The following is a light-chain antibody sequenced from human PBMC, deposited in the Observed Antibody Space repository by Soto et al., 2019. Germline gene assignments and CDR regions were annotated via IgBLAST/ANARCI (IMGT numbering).Light chain of an antibody. V-gene: IGKV3-15*01. J-gene: IGKJ1*01. Sequence: EIVMTQSPATLSVSPGERATLSCRASQSVNYNLAWYQQKPGQAPRLLIYGASTRATGVPARFSGSGSGTEFTLTIRSLQSEDFAVYFCQQYKDWPRWTFGQGTKVDMK. CDR1: QSVNYN. CDR3: QQYKDWPRWT. CDR2: GAS.